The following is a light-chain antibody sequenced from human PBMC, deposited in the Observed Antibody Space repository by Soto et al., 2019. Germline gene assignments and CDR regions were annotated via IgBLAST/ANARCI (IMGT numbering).Light chain of an antibody. CDR2: DVS. CDR1: QSVRTY. V-gene: IGKV3-11*01. CDR3: QQYGSSGYT. J-gene: IGKJ2*01. Sequence: EVVLTQSPATLSLSPGERATLSCRASQSVRTYLAWYQQKPGQAPRLLIHDVSDRATGIPARFSGSGSGTDFTLTISSLEPEDFAVYYCQQYGSSGYTFGQGTKLEIK.